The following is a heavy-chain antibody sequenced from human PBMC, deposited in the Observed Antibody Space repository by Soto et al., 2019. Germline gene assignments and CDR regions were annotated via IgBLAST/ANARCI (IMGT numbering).Heavy chain of an antibody. D-gene: IGHD1-26*01. Sequence: SVKVSCKASGGTFSSYSISWVRQAPGQGLEWMGGIIPIFGTANYAQKFQGRVTITADESTSTAYMELSSLRSEDTAVYYCARDPPRVGAQWGQGTLVTVSS. CDR2: IIPIFGTA. J-gene: IGHJ4*02. CDR1: GGTFSSYS. V-gene: IGHV1-69*13. CDR3: ARDPPRVGAQ.